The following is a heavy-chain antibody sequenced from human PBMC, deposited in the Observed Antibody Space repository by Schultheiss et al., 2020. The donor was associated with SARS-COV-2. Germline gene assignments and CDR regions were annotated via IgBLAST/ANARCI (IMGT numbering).Heavy chain of an antibody. CDR3: ARDTSIASYFDY. D-gene: IGHD6-6*01. V-gene: IGHV4-31*03. Sequence: SETLSLTCTVSGGSISSGGYYWSWIRQHPGKGLEWIGYIYYSGSTYYNPSLKSRVTISVDTSKNQFSLKLSSVTAADTAVYYCARDTSIASYFDYWGQGTLVTGSS. CDR2: IYYSGST. J-gene: IGHJ4*02. CDR1: GGSISSGGYY.